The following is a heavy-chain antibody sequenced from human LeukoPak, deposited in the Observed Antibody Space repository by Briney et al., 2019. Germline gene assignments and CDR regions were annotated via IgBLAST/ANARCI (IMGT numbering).Heavy chain of an antibody. V-gene: IGHV3-23*01. CDR1: GFTVNTNY. J-gene: IGHJ4*02. Sequence: PGGSLRLSCAASGFTVNTNYMSWVRQAPGKGLEWVSAISGSGGSTYYADSVKGRFTISRDNSKNTLYLQMNSLRAEDTAVYYCAKLPAPLTDYWGQGTLVTVSS. CDR2: ISGSGGST. CDR3: AKLPAPLTDY.